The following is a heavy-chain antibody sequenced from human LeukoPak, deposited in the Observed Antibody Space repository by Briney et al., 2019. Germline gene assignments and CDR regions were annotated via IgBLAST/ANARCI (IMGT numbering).Heavy chain of an antibody. V-gene: IGHV6-1*01. CDR3: ARVSGSYFDY. Sequence: SPTLSLTSAISGDSVSINSAAWNWVRQSPSRGLEWLGSTYYRSKWYNDYAVSVKSRITITPDTSKNQFSLQLNSVTPEDTAVYYCARVSGSYFDYWGQGTLVTVSS. D-gene: IGHD1-26*01. CDR2: TYYRSKWYN. CDR1: GDSVSINSAA. J-gene: IGHJ4*02.